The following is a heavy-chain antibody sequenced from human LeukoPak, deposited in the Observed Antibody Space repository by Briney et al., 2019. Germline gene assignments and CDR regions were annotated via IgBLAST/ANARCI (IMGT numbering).Heavy chain of an antibody. CDR2: IYYSGST. D-gene: IGHD6-19*01. Sequence: SETLSLTCTVSGGSISSYYWSWIRQPPGKGLEWIGYIYYSGSTNYNPSLKSRVTISVDTSKHQFSLKLSSVTAADTAVFYCARHGSSYFDYWGQGTLVTVSS. CDR1: GGSISSYY. CDR3: ARHGSSYFDY. V-gene: IGHV4-59*08. J-gene: IGHJ4*02.